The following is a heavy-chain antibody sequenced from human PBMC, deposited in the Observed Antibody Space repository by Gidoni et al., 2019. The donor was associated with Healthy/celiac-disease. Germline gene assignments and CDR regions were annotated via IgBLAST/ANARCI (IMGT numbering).Heavy chain of an antibody. V-gene: IGHV4-39*07. CDR2: IYYSGST. D-gene: IGHD3-3*01. CDR1: HS. CDR3: ARQARKTYYDFWSGYYTSQPYYFDY. J-gene: IGHJ4*02. Sequence: HSCSCRSRAPGKGLEWIGSIYYSGSTYYNPSLKSRVTISVDTSKNQFSLKLSSVTAADTAVYYCARQARKTYYDFWSGYYTSQPYYFDYWGQGTLVTVSS.